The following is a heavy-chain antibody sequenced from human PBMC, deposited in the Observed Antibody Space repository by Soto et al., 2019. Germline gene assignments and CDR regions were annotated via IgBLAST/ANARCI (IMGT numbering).Heavy chain of an antibody. J-gene: IGHJ5*02. CDR2: IIPIFGTA. CDR1: GGTFSSYA. D-gene: IGHD6-19*01. Sequence: QVQLVQSGAEVKKPGSSVKVSCKASGGTFSSYAISWVRQAPGQGREWMGGIIPIFGTANYAQKFQGRVTISADKSTSTAYMELSSLRSEDTAVYYCARVPIAVAGTGWFDPWGQGTLVTVSS. V-gene: IGHV1-69*06. CDR3: ARVPIAVAGTGWFDP.